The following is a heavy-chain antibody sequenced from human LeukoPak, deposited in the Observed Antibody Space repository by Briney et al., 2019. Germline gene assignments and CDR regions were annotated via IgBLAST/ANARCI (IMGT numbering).Heavy chain of an antibody. CDR1: GGTFSSYA. V-gene: IGHV1-69*13. Sequence: SVKVSCKASGGTFSSYAISRVRQAPGQGLEWMGGIIPIFGTANYAQKFQGRVTITADESTSTAYMELNSLRSEDTAVYYCARGLYGDYDPPDYWGQGTLVTVSS. J-gene: IGHJ4*02. CDR3: ARGLYGDYDPPDY. CDR2: IIPIFGTA. D-gene: IGHD4-17*01.